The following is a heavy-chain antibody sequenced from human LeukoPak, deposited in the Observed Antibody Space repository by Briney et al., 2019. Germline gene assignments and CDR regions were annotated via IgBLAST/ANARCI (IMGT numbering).Heavy chain of an antibody. CDR1: GGSISTYY. V-gene: IGHV4-59*08. J-gene: IGHJ6*02. CDR3: ARRPHTGYSGDWGPHDYYYGMNV. D-gene: IGHD6-19*01. Sequence: RSSETLSLTCTVSGGSISTYYWSWIRQPPGKGLEWIGYIYYTGSTNYNPSLKSRVTISVDTSKNQFSLKLSPVTAADTAVYYCARRPHTGYSGDWGPHDYYYGMNVWGQGTTVTVSS. CDR2: IYYTGST.